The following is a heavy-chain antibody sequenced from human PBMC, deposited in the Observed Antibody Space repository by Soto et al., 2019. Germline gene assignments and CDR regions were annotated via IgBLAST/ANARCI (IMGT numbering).Heavy chain of an antibody. CDR2: IYYSGRT. CDR1: GGSISSSSYY. J-gene: IGHJ4*02. Sequence: QLLLQESGPGLVKPSETLSLTCSVSGGSISSSSYYWGWIRQPPGKGLEWIGSIYYSGRTYYNPSLKSRVTISVDTSKNQFSLRLSSVTAADTAVYYCARRSGAYFDYWGQGTLVTVSS. V-gene: IGHV4-39*01. D-gene: IGHD3-10*01. CDR3: ARRSGAYFDY.